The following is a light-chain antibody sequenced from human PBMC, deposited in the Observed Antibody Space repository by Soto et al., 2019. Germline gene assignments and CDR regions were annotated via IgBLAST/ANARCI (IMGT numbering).Light chain of an antibody. CDR1: EGISND. V-gene: IGKV1-6*01. CDR2: AAS. Sequence: IQVTQSPSSLSASLGDRFLITFRTSEGISNDLAWYQQKPGKAPKLLIYAASILQSGVPSRFSGSGSGTDFTLTISSLQSEDFATYFCLQYYNQPATFGGGTKVDIK. J-gene: IGKJ4*02. CDR3: LQYYNQPAT.